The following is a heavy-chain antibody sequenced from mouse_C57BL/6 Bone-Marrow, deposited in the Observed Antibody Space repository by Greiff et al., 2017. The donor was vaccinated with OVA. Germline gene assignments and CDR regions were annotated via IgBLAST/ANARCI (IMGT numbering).Heavy chain of an antibody. CDR1: GYSITSDY. D-gene: IGHD1-1*01. CDR3: ARWTTVVAPYFDY. V-gene: IGHV3-8*01. Sequence: EVQLQESGPGLAKPSQTLSLTCSVTGYSITSDYWNWIRTFPGNKLEYMGYISYSGSTYYNPSLKSRISITRDTSKNQYYLQLNSVTTEDTATYYCARWTTVVAPYFDYWGQGTTLTVSS. CDR2: ISYSGST. J-gene: IGHJ2*01.